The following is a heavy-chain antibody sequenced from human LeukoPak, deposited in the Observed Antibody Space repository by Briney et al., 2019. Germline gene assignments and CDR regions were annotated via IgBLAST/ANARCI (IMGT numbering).Heavy chain of an antibody. Sequence: PSETLSLTCTVSGGSIGNDYWSWIRQPPGKGLEWIGYVYYGGIINYNPSLKSRVTISVDTSKNQFFLKLSSVTAADTAVYYCARHPGDYWGQGTLVTVSS. J-gene: IGHJ4*02. CDR2: VYYGGII. CDR3: ARHPGDY. V-gene: IGHV4-59*08. CDR1: GGSIGNDY.